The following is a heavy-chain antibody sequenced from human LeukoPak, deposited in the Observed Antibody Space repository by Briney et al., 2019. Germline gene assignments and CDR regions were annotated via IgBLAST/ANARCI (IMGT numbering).Heavy chain of an antibody. J-gene: IGHJ4*02. Sequence: PGGSLRLSCAASGFTFSSYSVNWVRQAPGKGLEWVSSISSSSSYIYYADSLKGRFTISRDNARNSLYLQMNSLRAEDTALYYCAKAPYYYDSSGYLDYWGQGTLVTVSS. V-gene: IGHV3-21*04. D-gene: IGHD3-22*01. CDR2: ISSSSSYI. CDR3: AKAPYYYDSSGYLDY. CDR1: GFTFSSYS.